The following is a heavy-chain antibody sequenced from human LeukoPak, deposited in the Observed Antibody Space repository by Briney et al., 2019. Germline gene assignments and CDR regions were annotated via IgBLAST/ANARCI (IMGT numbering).Heavy chain of an antibody. CDR1: GYTFTGYY. CDR2: INPNSGGT. Sequence: ASVKVSCKASGYTFTGYYMHWVRQAPGQGLEWMGWINPNSGGTNYAQKFQGRVTMTRDTSISTAYRELSRLRSEDTAVYYCARAPSGRYFDWLLRKYYMDVWGKGTTVTISS. CDR3: ARAPSGRYFDWLLRKYYMDV. J-gene: IGHJ6*03. V-gene: IGHV1-2*02. D-gene: IGHD3-9*01.